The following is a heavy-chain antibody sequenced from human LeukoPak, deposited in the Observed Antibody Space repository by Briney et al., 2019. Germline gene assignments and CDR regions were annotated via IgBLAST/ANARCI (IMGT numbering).Heavy chain of an antibody. CDR2: IYHSGRT. Sequence: PSETLSLTCTVSGYSISSGYYWGWIRQPPGKGLEWIGNIYHSGRTYDNPSLKSRVTISVDTSKNQFSLKLSSVTAADTAVYYCVRASVHSGGAFDIWGQGTVVTVSS. CDR1: GYSISSGYY. CDR3: VRASVHSGGAFDI. J-gene: IGHJ3*02. D-gene: IGHD2-15*01. V-gene: IGHV4-38-2*02.